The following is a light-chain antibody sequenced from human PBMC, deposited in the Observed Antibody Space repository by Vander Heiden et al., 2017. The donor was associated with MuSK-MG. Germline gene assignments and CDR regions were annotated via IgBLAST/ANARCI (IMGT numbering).Light chain of an antibody. CDR3: SSYASSGSDV. CDR2: EVS. V-gene: IGLV2-8*01. CDR1: SSDVGDYNY. Sequence: QPALTQPPSAPGSPAQSVTISCTGTSSDVGDYNYVSWYQQHPGKVPKLMIYEVSKRPSGVPDRFSGSKSGNTASLTISGLQAEDEADYYCSSYASSGSDVFGAGTKVTVL. J-gene: IGLJ2*01.